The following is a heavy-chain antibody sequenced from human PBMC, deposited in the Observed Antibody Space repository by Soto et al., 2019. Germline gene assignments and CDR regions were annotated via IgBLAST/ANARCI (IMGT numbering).Heavy chain of an antibody. Sequence: GGSLRLSCAASVFSFSSYAMTWVRQAPGKCLEWFASISASGRSTXXAGSVKGRXTMSRESSQNTXYLQMXSLRVEDTAIYYRANSPAYGDDDYWVQGTLVTVSS. CDR1: VFSFSSYA. CDR3: ANSPAYGDDDY. J-gene: IGHJ4*02. CDR2: ISASGRST. D-gene: IGHD4-17*01. V-gene: IGHV3-23*01.